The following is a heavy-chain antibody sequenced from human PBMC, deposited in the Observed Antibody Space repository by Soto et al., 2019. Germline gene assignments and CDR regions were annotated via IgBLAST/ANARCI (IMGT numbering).Heavy chain of an antibody. CDR3: ARDFTPSAYCGGDCYRNWFDP. CDR1: GYTFTSYG. V-gene: IGHV1-18*01. Sequence: ASVKVSCKASGYTFTSYGISWVRQAPGQGLEWMGWISAYNGNTNYAQKLQGRVTMTTDTSTSTAYMELRSLRSDDTAVYYCARDFTPSAYCGGDCYRNWFDPWGQGTLVTVSS. J-gene: IGHJ5*02. CDR2: ISAYNGNT. D-gene: IGHD2-21*02.